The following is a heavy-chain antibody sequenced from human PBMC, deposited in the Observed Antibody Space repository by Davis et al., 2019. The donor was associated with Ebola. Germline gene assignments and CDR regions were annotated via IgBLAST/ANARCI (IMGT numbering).Heavy chain of an antibody. Sequence: PSETLSLTCAVYGGSFSGYYWSWIRQPPGKGLEWIGYIYYSGSTNYNPSLKSRVTISVDTSKNQFSLKLSSVTAADTAVYYCARDRGDLFDYWGQGTLVTVSS. J-gene: IGHJ4*02. D-gene: IGHD2-21*02. CDR2: IYYSGST. CDR1: GGSFSGYY. CDR3: ARDRGDLFDY. V-gene: IGHV4-59*01.